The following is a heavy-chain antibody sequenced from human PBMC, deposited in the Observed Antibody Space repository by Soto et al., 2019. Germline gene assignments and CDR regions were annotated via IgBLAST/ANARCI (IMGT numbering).Heavy chain of an antibody. CDR3: AREVSGSYDP. V-gene: IGHV3-11*06. CDR2: ISSTSGYI. D-gene: IGHD1-26*01. CDR1: GFTFSDYW. J-gene: IGHJ5*02. Sequence: GGSLRLSCVVSGFTFSDYWMSWIRQAPGEGLEWLSYISSTSGYITYADSVRGRFTISRDNAKNSLYLQMNSLRVEDTAVYYCAREVSGSYDPWGQGTLVTVSS.